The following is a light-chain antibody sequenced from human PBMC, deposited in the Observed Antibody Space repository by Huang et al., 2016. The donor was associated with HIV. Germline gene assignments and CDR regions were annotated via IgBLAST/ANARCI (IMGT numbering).Light chain of an antibody. CDR3: QQYDNRPPT. J-gene: IGKJ2*01. V-gene: IGKV1-33*01. Sequence: DIQMTQSPSSLSASVGDRVTITCQASQDITNFLNWFQQKPGKAPKLLIYDASNLETGVPPRFSGGGSGTDFTFTISSLQPEDIATYYCQQYDNRPPTFGQGTKLEIK. CDR2: DAS. CDR1: QDITNF.